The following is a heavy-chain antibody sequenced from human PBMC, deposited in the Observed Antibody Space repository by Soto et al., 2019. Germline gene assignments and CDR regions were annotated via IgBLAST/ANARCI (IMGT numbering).Heavy chain of an antibody. D-gene: IGHD6-13*01. V-gene: IGHV4-59*02. CDR1: GDSVNNYY. Sequence: LSLTCTVSGDSVNNYYWSWIRQPPGKRLEWIGCIYYTGSTTYNPSLETRVTMSVDTSKNQFSLKLNSVNAADTAVYYCTKYRRTEAEGFTLDYWGRGTLVTVSS. CDR2: IYYTGST. CDR3: TKYRRTEAEGFTLDY. J-gene: IGHJ4*02.